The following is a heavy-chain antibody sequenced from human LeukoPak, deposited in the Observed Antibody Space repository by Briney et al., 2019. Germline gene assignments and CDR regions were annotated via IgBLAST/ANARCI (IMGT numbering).Heavy chain of an antibody. V-gene: IGHV4-34*01. Sequence: SETLSLTCAVYGGSFSGYYWSWIRQPPGKGLEWIGSIYYSGSTYYNPSLKSRVTISVDTSKNQFSLKLSSVTAADTAVYYCARDREPFYDYVWGSYRWGAFDIWGQGTMVTVSS. CDR3: ARDREPFYDYVWGSYRWGAFDI. D-gene: IGHD3-16*01. J-gene: IGHJ3*02. CDR1: GGSFSGYY. CDR2: IYYSGST.